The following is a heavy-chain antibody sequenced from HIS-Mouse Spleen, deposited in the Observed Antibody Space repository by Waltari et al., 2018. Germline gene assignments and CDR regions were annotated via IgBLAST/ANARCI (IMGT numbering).Heavy chain of an antibody. V-gene: IGHV3-53*01. Sequence: EVQLVESGGGLIQPGGSLRLSCAASGFTVRSNYMSWVRQAPGKGLEWVSVIYSGGSTYYADSVKGRFTISRDNSKNTLYLQMNSLRAEDTAVYYCARDTVIAARSYGMDVWGQGTTVTVSS. J-gene: IGHJ6*02. CDR1: GFTVRSNY. CDR2: IYSGGST. CDR3: ARDTVIAARSYGMDV. D-gene: IGHD6-6*01.